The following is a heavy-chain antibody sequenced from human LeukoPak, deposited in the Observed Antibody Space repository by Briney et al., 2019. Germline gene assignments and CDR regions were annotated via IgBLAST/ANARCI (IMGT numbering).Heavy chain of an antibody. CDR1: GFTFSSYS. D-gene: IGHD1-26*01. CDR3: ARDRIVGANSWFDP. V-gene: IGHV3-21*01. Sequence: GGSLRLSCAASGFTFSSYSMNWVRQAPGKGLEWVSSISSSSSYIYYADSVKGRFTISRDNAKNSLYLQMNSLRAEDTAVYYCARDRIVGANSWFDPWGQGTLVTVS. J-gene: IGHJ5*02. CDR2: ISSSSSYI.